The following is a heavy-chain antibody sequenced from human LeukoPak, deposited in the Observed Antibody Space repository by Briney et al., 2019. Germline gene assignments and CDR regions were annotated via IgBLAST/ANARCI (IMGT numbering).Heavy chain of an antibody. CDR2: INPSGGST. CDR1: GYTFTSYY. V-gene: IGHV1-46*01. J-gene: IGHJ4*02. Sequence: ASVKVSCKASGYTFTSYYMHWVRQAPGQGLEWMGIINPSGGSTSYAQKFQGRVTMTRDTSTSTVYMELSSLRSEDTAVYYCARGYCSSTSCHPEFDYWGQGTLVTVSS. CDR3: ARGYCSSTSCHPEFDY. D-gene: IGHD2-2*01.